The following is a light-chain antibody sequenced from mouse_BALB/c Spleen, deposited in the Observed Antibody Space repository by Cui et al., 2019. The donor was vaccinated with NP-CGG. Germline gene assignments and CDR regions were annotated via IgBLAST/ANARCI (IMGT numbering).Light chain of an antibody. CDR3: ALWYSNHWV. V-gene: IGLV1*01. J-gene: IGLJ1*01. CDR2: STN. Sequence: AVMTQDSALSTSPGETVTLTCRSSTGAVTTSNYTNWIQEKPDHLFTGLIGSTNNRPPGVPARFSGSLIGDKAALTITGAQTEDEAIYFCALWYSNHWVFGGGTKLTVL. CDR1: TGAVTTSNY.